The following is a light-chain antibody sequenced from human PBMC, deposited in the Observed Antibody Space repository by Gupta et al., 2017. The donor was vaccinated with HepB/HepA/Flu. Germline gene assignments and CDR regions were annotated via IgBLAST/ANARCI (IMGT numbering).Light chain of an antibody. CDR3: QQDNTWPRT. CDR1: QSVSSN. Sequence: VMTQSPATLSVSPGERATLSCRASQSVSSNLDWYQQKPGQAPRLLIYGASTRATGIPARFGGSGSGTEFTLTISSLQSEDFAVYYCQQDNTWPRTFGQGTKVEIK. CDR2: GAS. V-gene: IGKV3-15*01. J-gene: IGKJ1*01.